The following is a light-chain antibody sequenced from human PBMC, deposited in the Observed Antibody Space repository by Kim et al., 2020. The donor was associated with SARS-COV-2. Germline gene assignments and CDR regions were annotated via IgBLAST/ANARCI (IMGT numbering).Light chain of an antibody. CDR2: GAS. CDR3: QQYKKWPPIT. J-gene: IGKJ5*01. CDR1: QSVSTD. V-gene: IGKV3D-15*01. Sequence: VVMTQSPATLSVSPGERATLSCRASQSVSTDLAWYQQKSGQAPRLLIYGASTRATGIPARFSGSGSGTEFTLTISGLQSEDLAVYYCQQYKKWPPITFGQGTRLEIK.